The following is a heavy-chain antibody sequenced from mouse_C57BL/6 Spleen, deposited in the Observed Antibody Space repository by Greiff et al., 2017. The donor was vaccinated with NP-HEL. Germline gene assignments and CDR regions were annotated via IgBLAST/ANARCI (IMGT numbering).Heavy chain of an antibody. CDR3: ASSYYYGSSYWYFDV. V-gene: IGHV14-2*01. J-gene: IGHJ1*03. D-gene: IGHD1-1*01. CDR1: GFNIKDYY. Sequence: EVQLQQSGAELVKPGASVKLSCTASGFNIKDYYMHWVKQRTEQGLEWIGRIDPEDGETKYVPKFQGKATITADTSSNTAYLQLSSLTSEDTAVYYCASSYYYGSSYWYFDVWGTGTTVTVSS. CDR2: IDPEDGET.